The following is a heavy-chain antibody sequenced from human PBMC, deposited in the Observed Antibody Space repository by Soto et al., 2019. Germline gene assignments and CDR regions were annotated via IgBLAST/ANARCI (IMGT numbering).Heavy chain of an antibody. D-gene: IGHD3-16*02. CDR2: MNPNSGIT. CDR1: GYTSTPYD. CDR3: ASTFGGVNVNLDN. J-gene: IGHJ4*02. Sequence: ASVKVSCKSSGYTSTPYDVGWVRQAAGQGLEWMGWMNPNSGITGYAHKFQGRVTMTRDTSIRTVYMELSALRTEDTAVYYCASTFGGVNVNLDNWGQGTQVTVSS. V-gene: IGHV1-8*01.